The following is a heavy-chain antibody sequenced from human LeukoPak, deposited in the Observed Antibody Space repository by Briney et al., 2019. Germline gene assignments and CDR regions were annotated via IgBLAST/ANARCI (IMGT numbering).Heavy chain of an antibody. CDR3: ARDSIYCGGDCYSY. D-gene: IGHD2-21*02. J-gene: IGHJ4*02. Sequence: GGSLRLSCAASGFTVSSNYMSWVRQAPGKGLEWVSVIYSGGSTYYADSVKGRFTISRDNSKNTLYLQMNSLRAEDTAVYYCARDSIYCGGDCYSYWGQGTLVTVSS. V-gene: IGHV3-66*01. CDR2: IYSGGST. CDR1: GFTVSSNY.